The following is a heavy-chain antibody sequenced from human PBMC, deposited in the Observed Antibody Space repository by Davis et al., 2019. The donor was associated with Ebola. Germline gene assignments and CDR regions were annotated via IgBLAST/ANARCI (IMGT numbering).Heavy chain of an antibody. D-gene: IGHD6-19*01. CDR1: GYTFTSYA. CDR3: ARAYNPLRNSSGSLHWFDP. J-gene: IGHJ5*02. Sequence: AASVKVSCKASGYTFTSYAMNWVRQAPGQGLEWMGWINTNTGNRTYAQGFKGRFVFSLDTSVSTAYLQFSSLKAEDTAVYYCARAYNPLRNSSGSLHWFDPWGQGTPVTVSS. V-gene: IGHV7-4-1*02. CDR2: INTNTGNR.